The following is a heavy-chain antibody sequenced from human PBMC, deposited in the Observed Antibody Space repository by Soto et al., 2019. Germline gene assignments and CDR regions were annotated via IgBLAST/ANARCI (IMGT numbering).Heavy chain of an antibody. CDR1: GFTFSSYG. Sequence: VQLVESGGGVVQPGRSLRLSCAASGFTFSSYGMHWVRQAPGKGLEWVAVISYDGSNKYYADSVKGRFTISRDNSKNTLYLQMNSLRAEDTAVYYCAKDLSSDAGHFGYWGQGTLVTVSS. V-gene: IGHV3-30*18. CDR2: ISYDGSNK. CDR3: AKDLSSDAGHFGY. D-gene: IGHD6-19*01. J-gene: IGHJ4*02.